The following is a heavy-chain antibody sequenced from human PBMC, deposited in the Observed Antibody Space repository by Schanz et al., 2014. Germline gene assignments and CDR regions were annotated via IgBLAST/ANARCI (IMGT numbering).Heavy chain of an antibody. J-gene: IGHJ4*02. CDR3: ANGGYGEVNSFDF. CDR1: GFTFSTYA. Sequence: EVQLLESGGGLVQPGGSLRLSCAASGFTFSTYAMSWVRQAPGKGLEWVSAISGSGGSTYYADSVKGRFTISRDNSKNTLYLQMNSLRAEDTAVYYCANGGYGEVNSFDFWGQGTLVTVSS. V-gene: IGHV3-23*01. CDR2: ISGSGGST. D-gene: IGHD5-18*01.